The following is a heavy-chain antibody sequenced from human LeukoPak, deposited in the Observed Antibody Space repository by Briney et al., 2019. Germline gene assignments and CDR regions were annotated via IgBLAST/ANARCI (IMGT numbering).Heavy chain of an antibody. V-gene: IGHV4-59*08. D-gene: IGHD1-26*01. CDR3: ARQGSGSSYYYYTLPY. J-gene: IGHJ4*02. CDR2: IYYNGST. CDR1: GGSISYY. Sequence: SETLSLTCTVSGGSISYYWSWIRQPPGKGLEWIGYIYYNGSTNYNPSLKSRLTMSVDTSKNHFYLELISVTAADTAVYYCARQGSGSSYYYYTLPYWGQGTLVTVSS.